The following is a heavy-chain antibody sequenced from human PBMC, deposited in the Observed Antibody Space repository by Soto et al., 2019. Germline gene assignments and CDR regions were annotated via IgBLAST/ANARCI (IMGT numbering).Heavy chain of an antibody. D-gene: IGHD4-17*01. Sequence: ASVKVSCKASGYTFTGYYMHWVRQAPGQGPEWMGWINPNSGGTNYAQKFQGRVTMTRDTSISTAYMELSRLRSDDTAVYYCARAPTTTVTTGYNWFDPWGQGTLVTVSS. V-gene: IGHV1-2*02. J-gene: IGHJ5*02. CDR3: ARAPTTTVTTGYNWFDP. CDR1: GYTFTGYY. CDR2: INPNSGGT.